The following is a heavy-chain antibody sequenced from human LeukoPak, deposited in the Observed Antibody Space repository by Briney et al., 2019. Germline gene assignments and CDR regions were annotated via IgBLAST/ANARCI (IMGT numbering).Heavy chain of an antibody. CDR1: GFTFSSYE. V-gene: IGHV3-48*03. D-gene: IGHD3-22*01. CDR3: ARVLPYYYDSSGGFDY. CDR2: ISSSGSTI. J-gene: IGHJ4*02. Sequence: GGSLRLSCAASGFTFSSYEMNWVRQAPGKGLEWVSYISSSGSTIYYADSVKGRFTISRDNAKNSLYLQMNSLRAEDTAVYYCARVLPYYYDSSGGFDYWGQGTLVTVSS.